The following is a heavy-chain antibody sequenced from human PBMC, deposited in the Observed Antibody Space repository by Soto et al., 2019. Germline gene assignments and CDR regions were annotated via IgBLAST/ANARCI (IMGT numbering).Heavy chain of an antibody. CDR2: IGGDGAST. D-gene: IGHD2-8*02. V-gene: IGHV3-23*01. CDR1: GFAFSSYA. Sequence: EVQLLESGGGLVQPGGSLRLSCAASGFAFSSYAMSWVRQSSGKGLEWVAAIGGDGASTYYADSVRGRFIISRDNSKNTPLLHMARLRAEDAAVDSRTKDRDGDWWFAHGGLDPWGHGRLVTVSS. J-gene: IGHJ5*02. CDR3: TKDRDGDWWFAHGGLDP.